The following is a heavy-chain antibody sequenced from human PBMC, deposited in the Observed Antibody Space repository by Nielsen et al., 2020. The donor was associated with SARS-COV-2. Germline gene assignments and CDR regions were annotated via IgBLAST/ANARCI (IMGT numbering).Heavy chain of an antibody. CDR3: ARDQVGSSAGYFDY. Sequence: GGSLRLSCAASGFTFSSYAMHWVRQAPGKGLERVAVISYDGSNKYYADSVKGRFTISRDNSKNTLYLQMNCLRAEDTAVYYCARDQVGSSAGYFDYWGQGTLVTVSS. D-gene: IGHD6-6*01. CDR1: GFTFSSYA. J-gene: IGHJ4*02. CDR2: ISYDGSNK. V-gene: IGHV3-30-3*01.